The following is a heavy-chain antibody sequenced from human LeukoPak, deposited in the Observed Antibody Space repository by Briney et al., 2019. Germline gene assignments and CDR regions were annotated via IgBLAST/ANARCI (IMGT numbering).Heavy chain of an antibody. D-gene: IGHD6-13*01. Sequence: GGSLRLSCAASGFTFSSYAMNWVRQAPGKGLEWVSATSGSGGNTYYADSVKGRFTISRDNSNNTLYLQMNSLRAEDTAVYYCAKDSSSWYFDYWGQGTLVTVSS. CDR3: AKDSSSWYFDY. V-gene: IGHV3-23*01. J-gene: IGHJ4*02. CDR2: TSGSGGNT. CDR1: GFTFSSYA.